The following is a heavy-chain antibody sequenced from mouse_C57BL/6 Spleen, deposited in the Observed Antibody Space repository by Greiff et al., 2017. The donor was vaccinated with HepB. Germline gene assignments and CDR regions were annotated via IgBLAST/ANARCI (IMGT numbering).Heavy chain of an antibody. Sequence: VQLQQSGAELVKPGASVKLSCKASGYTFTSYWMHWVKQRPGRGLEWIGRIDPNSGGTKYNEKFKSKATLTVDKPSSTAYMQLSSLTSEDSAVYYCAREDYYGSRMDYYAMDYWGQGTSVTVSS. CDR1: GYTFTSYW. CDR3: AREDYYGSRMDYYAMDY. D-gene: IGHD1-1*01. J-gene: IGHJ4*01. V-gene: IGHV1-72*01. CDR2: IDPNSGGT.